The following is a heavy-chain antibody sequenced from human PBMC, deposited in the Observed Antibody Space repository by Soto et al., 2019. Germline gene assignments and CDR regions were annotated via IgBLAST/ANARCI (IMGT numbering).Heavy chain of an antibody. J-gene: IGHJ4*02. CDR1: GFTFSSYW. Sequence: PGGSLRLSCADSGFTFSSYWMHWVRQAPGKGLEWVANIKQDGSTKYYVASVKGRFAISRDNARNSVYLQMDSLRVEDTAVYYCARAIGAAGSYWGVGTLVTVSS. CDR2: IKQDGSTK. D-gene: IGHD6-13*01. CDR3: ARAIGAAGSY. V-gene: IGHV3-7*04.